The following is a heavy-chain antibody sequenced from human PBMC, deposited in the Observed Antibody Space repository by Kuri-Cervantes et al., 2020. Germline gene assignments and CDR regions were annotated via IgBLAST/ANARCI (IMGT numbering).Heavy chain of an antibody. CDR3: ARSNRITMVRGVNLNWFDP. CDR1: GYTFTSYD. Sequence: VKVSCKASGYTFTSYDINWVRQATGQGLEWMGWMNPNSGNTGYAQKFQGRVTMTRNTSISTAYMELSSLRSEDTAVYYCARSNRITMVRGVNLNWFDPWGQGTLVTVSS. J-gene: IGHJ5*02. D-gene: IGHD3-10*01. CDR2: MNPNSGNT. V-gene: IGHV1-8*01.